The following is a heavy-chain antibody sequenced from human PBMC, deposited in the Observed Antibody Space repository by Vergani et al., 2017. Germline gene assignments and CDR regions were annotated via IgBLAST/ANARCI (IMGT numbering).Heavy chain of an antibody. CDR2: INAGNGNT. J-gene: IGHJ4*02. CDR3: ARGGGPGYFDY. V-gene: IGHV1-3*01. D-gene: IGHD2-15*01. Sequence: QVQLVQSGSELKKPGASVKVSCKASGYTFTSYAMNWVRQAPGQRLEWMGWINAGNGNTKYSQKFQGRVTITRDTSASTAYMELSSLRAEDTAVYYCARGGGPGYFDYWGQGTLVTVSS. CDR1: GYTFTSYA.